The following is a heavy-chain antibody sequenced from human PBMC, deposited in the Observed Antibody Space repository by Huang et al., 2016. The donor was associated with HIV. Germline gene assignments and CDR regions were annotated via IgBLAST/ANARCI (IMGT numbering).Heavy chain of an antibody. D-gene: IGHD3-16*01. CDR3: AKRGGAWGSPYAFDL. CDR1: GGSFNNFG. V-gene: IGHV1-69*13. J-gene: IGHJ3*01. Sequence: QVQLVQSGAEVRKPGSSVKVSCRASGGSFNNFGINWVRQAPGQGLAWMGGINPRFGTRNEAQRFQGRVTITADETTGVVYMELSSLRSDDTAVYFCAKRGGAWGSPYAFDLWGPGTVVTVSS. CDR2: INPRFGTR.